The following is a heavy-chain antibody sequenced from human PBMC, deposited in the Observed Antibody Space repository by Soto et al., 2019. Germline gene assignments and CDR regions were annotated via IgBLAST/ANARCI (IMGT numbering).Heavy chain of an antibody. V-gene: IGHV3-21*01. CDR1: GFTFSSYS. Sequence: EVQLVESGGGLVKPGGSLRLSCAASGFTFSSYSMNWVRQAPGKGLEWVSSISSSSLSINYADSVKGRFSISRDNAQNSLHLQMNNLRAEDTAVYYCARNESSNIYGMDVWGQGTTVTVSS. CDR3: ARNESSNIYGMDV. D-gene: IGHD6-6*01. J-gene: IGHJ6*02. CDR2: ISSSSLSI.